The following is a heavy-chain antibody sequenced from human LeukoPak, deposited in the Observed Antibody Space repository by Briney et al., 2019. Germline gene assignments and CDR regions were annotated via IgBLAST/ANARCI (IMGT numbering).Heavy chain of an antibody. D-gene: IGHD3-3*01. Sequence: PSETLSLTCTVSGGSISSSSYYWGWIRQPPGKGLEWIGYIYYSGSTNYNPSLKSRVTISADTSKNQFSLKLSSVTAADTAVYYCARSGVYYDFWSGYYFDYWGQGTLVTVSS. CDR2: IYYSGST. V-gene: IGHV4-61*05. J-gene: IGHJ4*02. CDR3: ARSGVYYDFWSGYYFDY. CDR1: GGSISSSSYY.